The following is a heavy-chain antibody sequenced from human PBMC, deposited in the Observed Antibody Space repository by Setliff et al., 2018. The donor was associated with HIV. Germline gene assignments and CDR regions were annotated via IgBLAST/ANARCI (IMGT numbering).Heavy chain of an antibody. D-gene: IGHD3-22*01. CDR1: GGSISSHY. Sequence: SETLSLTCTVSGGSISSHYWSWIRQPPGKGLEWIGYFYYSGSTNYNPSLKSRVTISVDTSKNQSSLKLSSVTAADTAVYYCARATSAKTYYYDSSGYSYAFDIWGQGTMVTVSS. CDR3: ARATSAKTYYYDSSGYSYAFDI. J-gene: IGHJ3*02. CDR2: FYYSGST. V-gene: IGHV4-59*11.